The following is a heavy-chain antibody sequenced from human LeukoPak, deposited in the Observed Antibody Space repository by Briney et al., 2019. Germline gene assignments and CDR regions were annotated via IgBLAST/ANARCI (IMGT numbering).Heavy chain of an antibody. D-gene: IGHD2-15*01. CDR3: ARLVVAARGYFDY. CDR1: GYPFTGYY. Sequence: ASLRVSCRAFGYPFTGYYMPWVRQAPGQGLGWMGWINPNSGGTNYAQKFQGRVTMTRDTSISTAYMELSRLRSDDTAVYYCARLVVAARGYFDYWGQGTLVTVSS. V-gene: IGHV1-2*02. CDR2: INPNSGGT. J-gene: IGHJ4*02.